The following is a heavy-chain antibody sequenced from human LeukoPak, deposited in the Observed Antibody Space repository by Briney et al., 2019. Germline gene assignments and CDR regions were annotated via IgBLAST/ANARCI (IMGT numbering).Heavy chain of an antibody. CDR2: INPNSGGT. CDR3: ARVRGSYYAIYFDY. D-gene: IGHD1-26*01. Sequence: ASVKVSCKASGYTFTGYYMHWLRQAPGQGLEWMGWINPNSGGTNYAQKFQGRVTMTRDTSISTAYMELSRLRSDDTAVYYCARVRGSYYAIYFDYWGQGTLVTVSS. J-gene: IGHJ4*02. CDR1: GYTFTGYY. V-gene: IGHV1-2*02.